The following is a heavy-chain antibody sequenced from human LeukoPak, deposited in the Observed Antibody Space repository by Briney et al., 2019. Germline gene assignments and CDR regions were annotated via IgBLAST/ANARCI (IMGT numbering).Heavy chain of an antibody. CDR3: AKEVHPYDSGTYYFDY. CDR2: IRHDGSNE. J-gene: IGHJ4*02. CDR1: GFTFSLYG. Sequence: GGSLRLSCVGSGFTFSLYGMHWVRQAAGKGLEWVAFIRHDGSNEYYADSVKGRFTVSRDNSKNTIFLQMNSLRVEEMAVYYCAKEVHPYDSGTYYFDYWGRGTLVTVSS. D-gene: IGHD3-10*01. V-gene: IGHV3-30*02.